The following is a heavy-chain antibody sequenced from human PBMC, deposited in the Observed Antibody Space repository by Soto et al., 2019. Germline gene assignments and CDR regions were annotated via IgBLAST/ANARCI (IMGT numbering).Heavy chain of an antibody. Sequence: GGSLRLSCAASGFTFSSYGMHWVRQAPGKGLEWVAVISYNGSNKYYADSVKGRFTISRDNSKNTLYLQMNSLRAEDTAVYYCAKDLTTYCSSTSCYFDYCGQGTLVTVSS. CDR3: AKDLTTYCSSTSCYFDY. D-gene: IGHD2-2*01. CDR1: GFTFSSYG. J-gene: IGHJ4*02. CDR2: ISYNGSNK. V-gene: IGHV3-30*18.